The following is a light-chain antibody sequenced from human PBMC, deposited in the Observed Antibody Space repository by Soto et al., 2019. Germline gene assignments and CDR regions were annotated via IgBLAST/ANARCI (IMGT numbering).Light chain of an antibody. V-gene: IGKV3D-15*01. CDR1: ETVATN. CDR3: QQYNSYPLT. J-gene: IGKJ4*01. CDR2: GAS. Sequence: PGDRATLSCWASETVATNLAWYQQKPGQAPRLLISGASTRDTGVPDRFSGSGSGTDFTLTISRLEPEDFAMYYCQQYNSYPLTFGGGTKVDIK.